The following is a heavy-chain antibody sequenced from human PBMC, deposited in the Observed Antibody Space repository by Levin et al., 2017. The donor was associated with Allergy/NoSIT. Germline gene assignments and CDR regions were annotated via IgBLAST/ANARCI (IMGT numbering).Heavy chain of an antibody. V-gene: IGHV3-48*02. CDR1: GFTFSAYS. Sequence: GGSLRLSCAASGFTFSAYSINWVRQAPGKGLEWVSYISASSATISYADSVKGRFTISRDNAKKALDLQMNSLRHEDTAVYYCARAVYDFWSRSDSFRGVIDYWGQGSLVTVSS. D-gene: IGHD3-3*01. CDR2: ISASSATI. CDR3: ARAVYDFWSRSDSFRGVIDY. J-gene: IGHJ4*02.